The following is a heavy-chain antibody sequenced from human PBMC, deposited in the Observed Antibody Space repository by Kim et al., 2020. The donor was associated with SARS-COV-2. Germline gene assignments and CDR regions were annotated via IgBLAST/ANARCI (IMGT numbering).Heavy chain of an antibody. CDR2: INHSGST. D-gene: IGHD4-4*01. Sequence: SETLSLTCAVYGGSFSGYYWSWIRQPPGKGLEWIGEINHSGSTNYNPSLKSRVTISVDTSKNQFSLKLSSVTAADTAVYYCARALQYRGSRYFDYWGQGTLVTVSS. CDR3: ARALQYRGSRYFDY. V-gene: IGHV4-34*01. CDR1: GGSFSGYY. J-gene: IGHJ4*02.